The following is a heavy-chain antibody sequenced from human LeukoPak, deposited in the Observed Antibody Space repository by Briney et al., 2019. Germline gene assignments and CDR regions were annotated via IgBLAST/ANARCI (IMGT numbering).Heavy chain of an antibody. CDR1: GFTFNNYA. CDR2: ISGGGGNT. J-gene: IGHJ4*02. CDR3: AKDGGSSCYSPVDY. D-gene: IGHD2-15*01. Sequence: GGSLRLSCAASGFTFNNYAMSWVRQAPGKGLEWVSAISGGGGNTYYADSVKGRFTISRDNSKNTLYLQMSGLRAEDTAIYYRAKDGGSSCYSPVDYWGQGTLVTVSS. V-gene: IGHV3-23*01.